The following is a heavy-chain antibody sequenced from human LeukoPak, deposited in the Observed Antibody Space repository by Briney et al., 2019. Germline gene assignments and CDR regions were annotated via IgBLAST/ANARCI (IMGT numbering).Heavy chain of an antibody. CDR3: ARGHDFWSGYYPHYYYYYMDV. CDR2: ISSSSSTI. Sequence: GGSLRLSCAASGFTFSSYSMNWVRQAPGKGLEWVSYISSSSSTIYYADSVKGRFTISRDNAKNSLYLQMNSLRAEDTAVYYCARGHDFWSGYYPHYYYYYMDVWGKGTTVTVSS. V-gene: IGHV3-48*01. J-gene: IGHJ6*03. CDR1: GFTFSSYS. D-gene: IGHD3-3*01.